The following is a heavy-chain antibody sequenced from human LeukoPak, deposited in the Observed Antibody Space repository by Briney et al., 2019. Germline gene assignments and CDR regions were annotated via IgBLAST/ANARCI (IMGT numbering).Heavy chain of an antibody. CDR2: IGTRCDT. V-gene: IGHV3-13*01. J-gene: IGHJ6*02. CDR1: GLTLSRYD. D-gene: IGHD6-19*01. CDR3: VRAPPYSSASWGYYGMDV. Sequence: GGSLRLSCAASGLTLSRYDMHWVRQATGEGLEWVSAIGTRCDTYYAGSVKGRFTMSRENAKNSLYLQMNSLSAGDTAVYYCVRAPPYSSASWGYYGMDVWGQGTTVTVSS.